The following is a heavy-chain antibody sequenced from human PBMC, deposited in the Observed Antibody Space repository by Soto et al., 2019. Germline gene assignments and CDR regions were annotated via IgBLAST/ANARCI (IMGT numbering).Heavy chain of an antibody. CDR2: ISDAAGSA. V-gene: IGHV3-23*01. CDR1: GFTFSTYA. Sequence: GGSLRLSCAASGFTFSTYAMIWVRQVPGKGLEWVSTISDAAGSAYYVDSVKGRFTISRDNSKKTLYLQMNSLRAEDSAVYYCARPYGGKIGDAPDLWGQGTMVTV. CDR3: ARPYGGKIGDAPDL. J-gene: IGHJ3*01. D-gene: IGHD4-17*01.